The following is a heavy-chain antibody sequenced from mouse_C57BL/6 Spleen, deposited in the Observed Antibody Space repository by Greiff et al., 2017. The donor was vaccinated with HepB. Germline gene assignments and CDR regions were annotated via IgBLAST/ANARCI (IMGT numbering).Heavy chain of an antibody. D-gene: IGHD1-1*01. CDR2: FYPGSGSI. CDR1: GYTFTEYT. CDR3: ARHEDKGVLRGYYFDY. V-gene: IGHV1-62-2*01. Sequence: QVQLKQSGAELVKPGASVKLSCKASGYTFTEYTIHWVKQRSGQGLEWIGWFYPGSGSIKYNEKFKDKATLTADKSSSTVYMELSRLTSEDSAVYFCARHEDKGVLRGYYFDYWGQGTTLTVSS. J-gene: IGHJ2*01.